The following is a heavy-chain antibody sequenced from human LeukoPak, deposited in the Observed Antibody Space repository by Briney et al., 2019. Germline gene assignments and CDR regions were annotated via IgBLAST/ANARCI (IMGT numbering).Heavy chain of an antibody. CDR1: GGSISSYY. Sequence: SETLSLTRTVSGGSISSYYWSWIRQPPGKGLEWIGYIYYSGSTNYNPSLKSRVTISVDTSKNQFSLKLSSVTAADTAVYYCARSKGNYFDYWGQGTLVTVSS. V-gene: IGHV4-59*01. CDR2: IYYSGST. D-gene: IGHD3-10*01. CDR3: ARSKGNYFDY. J-gene: IGHJ4*02.